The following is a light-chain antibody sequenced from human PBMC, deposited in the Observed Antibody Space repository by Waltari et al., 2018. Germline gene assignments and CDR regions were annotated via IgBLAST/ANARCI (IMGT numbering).Light chain of an antibody. CDR3: QVWDSSGDGV. Sequence: SYVLTQPSSVSVAPGKTATITCGGNNIGSKSVHWYQQKPGQAPVLVISYDGDRPSGVPERFSGSNSGSTATLTSSRVEVGDEADYYCQVWDSSGDGVCGGGTKLTVL. J-gene: IGLJ3*02. CDR1: NIGSKS. V-gene: IGLV3-21*04. CDR2: YDG.